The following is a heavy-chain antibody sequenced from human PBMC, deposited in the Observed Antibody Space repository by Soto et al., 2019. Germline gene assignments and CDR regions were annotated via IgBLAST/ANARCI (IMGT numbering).Heavy chain of an antibody. CDR1: GGSISSGDYY. V-gene: IGHV4-30-4*01. D-gene: IGHD4-17*01. Sequence: SETLSLTCTVSGGSISSGDYYWIWIRQPPGKGLEWIGYIYYSGSTYYNPSLKSRVTISVDTSKNQFSLKLSSVTAADTAVYYCARLKYGDYFDYWGQGTLVTVSS. CDR3: ARLKYGDYFDY. J-gene: IGHJ4*02. CDR2: IYYSGST.